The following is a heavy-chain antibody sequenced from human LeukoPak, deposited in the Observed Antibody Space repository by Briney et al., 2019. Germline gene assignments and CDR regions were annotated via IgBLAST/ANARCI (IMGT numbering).Heavy chain of an antibody. V-gene: IGHV4-39*01. J-gene: IGHJ5*02. CDR3: ARTFTYYHDLFDP. CDR2: IYYSGST. CDR1: GGSISSSSYY. D-gene: IGHD3-3*02. Sequence: SETLSLTCTVSGGSISSSSYYWGWIRQSPGKGLEWIGSIYYSGSTYYNPSLKSRVTISVDTSKNQFSLKLSSVTAADTAVYYCARTFTYYHDLFDPWGQGTLVTVSS.